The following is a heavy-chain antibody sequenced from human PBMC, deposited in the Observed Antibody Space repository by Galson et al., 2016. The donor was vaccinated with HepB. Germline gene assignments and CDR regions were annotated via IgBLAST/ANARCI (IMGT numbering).Heavy chain of an antibody. D-gene: IGHD5-24*01. Sequence: TLSLTCTVSGGSISSGGYYWSWIRQHPGKGLEWIGYIYYSGSTYYNPSLKSRVNISVDTSKNQFSRKLSSVTAADTAVYYCVRGGYGWLQLIDFWGQGTLVTVSS. CDR3: VRGGYGWLQLIDF. V-gene: IGHV4-31*03. CDR2: IYYSGST. CDR1: GGSISSGGYY. J-gene: IGHJ4*02.